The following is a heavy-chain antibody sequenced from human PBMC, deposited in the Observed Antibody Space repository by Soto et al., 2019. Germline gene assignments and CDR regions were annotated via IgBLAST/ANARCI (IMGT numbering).Heavy chain of an antibody. D-gene: IGHD1-26*01. CDR3: ARDATVNPHYYYYGMDV. CDR1: GFTFSSYG. CDR2: IWYDGSNK. J-gene: IGHJ6*02. Sequence: GGSLRLSCAASGFTFSSYGMHWVRQAPGKGLEWVAVIWYDGSNKYYADSVKGRFTISRDNSKNTLYLQMNSLRAEDTSVYYCARDATVNPHYYYYGMDVWGQGTTVTVSS. V-gene: IGHV3-33*01.